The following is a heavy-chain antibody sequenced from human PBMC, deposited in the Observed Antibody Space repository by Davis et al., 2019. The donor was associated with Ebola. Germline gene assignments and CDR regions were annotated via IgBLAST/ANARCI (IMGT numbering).Heavy chain of an antibody. Sequence: AASVKVSCKASGYTFTGYYMHWVRQAPGQGLEWMGRINPNSGGTNYAQKFQGRVTMTRDTSTSTVYMELSSLRSEDTAVYYCARERNIVVVVAATLPYYYYGMDVWGKGTTVTVSS. CDR2: INPNSGGT. CDR1: GYTFTGYY. D-gene: IGHD2-15*01. V-gene: IGHV1-2*06. CDR3: ARERNIVVVVAATLPYYYYGMDV. J-gene: IGHJ6*04.